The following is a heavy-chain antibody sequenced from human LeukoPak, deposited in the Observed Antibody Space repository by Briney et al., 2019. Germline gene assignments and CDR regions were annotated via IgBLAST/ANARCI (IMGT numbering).Heavy chain of an antibody. CDR3: AKDISSSSGMDV. Sequence: GGSLRLSCAASGFTFDDYAMHWVRQASGKGLEWVSLISWDGGSTYYTDSVKGRFTISRDNSKNSLYLQMNSLRAEDTALYYCAKDISSSSGMDVWGQGTTVTVSS. CDR1: GFTFDDYA. V-gene: IGHV3-43D*03. J-gene: IGHJ6*02. CDR2: ISWDGGST. D-gene: IGHD6-13*01.